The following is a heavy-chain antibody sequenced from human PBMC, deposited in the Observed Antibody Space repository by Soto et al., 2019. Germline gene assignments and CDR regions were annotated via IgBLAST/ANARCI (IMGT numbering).Heavy chain of an antibody. Sequence: SGGSLRLSCAASGFTFSSYAMSWVRQAPGKGLEWVSAISYDGNNKYLADSVKGRFTISRDNSKSTLHLEMNSLGAEDTAVYYCARDRHQYDSSGYYYTFYYYSMDVWGQGTTVTVSS. D-gene: IGHD3-22*01. V-gene: IGHV3-30-3*01. J-gene: IGHJ6*02. CDR1: GFTFSSYA. CDR3: ARDRHQYDSSGYYYTFYYYSMDV. CDR2: ISYDGNNK.